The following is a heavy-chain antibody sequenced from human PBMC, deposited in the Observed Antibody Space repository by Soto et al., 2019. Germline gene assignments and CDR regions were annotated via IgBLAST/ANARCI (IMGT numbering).Heavy chain of an antibody. CDR2: IWYDGSNK. Sequence: QVQLVESGGGVVQPGRSLRLSCAASGFTFSSYGMHWVRQAPGKGLEWVAVIWYDGSNKYYADSVKGRFTISRDNSKNTLYLQMNSLRAEDTAVYYCARHSGSSYYGMDVWGQGTTVTVSS. V-gene: IGHV3-33*01. J-gene: IGHJ6*02. D-gene: IGHD1-26*01. CDR1: GFTFSSYG. CDR3: ARHSGSSYYGMDV.